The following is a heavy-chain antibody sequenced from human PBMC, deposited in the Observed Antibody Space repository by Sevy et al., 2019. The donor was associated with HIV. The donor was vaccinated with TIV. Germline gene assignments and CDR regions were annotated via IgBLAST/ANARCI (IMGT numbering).Heavy chain of an antibody. CDR1: GGSFSGYY. CDR2: INHSGST. J-gene: IGHJ4*02. CDR3: ARVRSFFIWPEYSSLGYFDY. V-gene: IGHV4-34*01. Sequence: SETLSLTCAVYGGSFSGYYWSWIRHPPGKGLEWIGEINHSGSTNYNPSLKSRVTISVDTSKNQFSLKLSSVTAADTAVYYCARVRSFFIWPEYSSLGYFDYWGQGTLVTVSS. D-gene: IGHD6-6*01.